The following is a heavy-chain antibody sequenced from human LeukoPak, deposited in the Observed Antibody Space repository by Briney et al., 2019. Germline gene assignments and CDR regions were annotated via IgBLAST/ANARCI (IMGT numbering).Heavy chain of an antibody. J-gene: IGHJ6*03. CDR3: ARSVQPFYYYYMDV. CDR1: GFTFSSYE. D-gene: IGHD4-17*01. V-gene: IGHV3-48*03. CDR2: ISSSGSKI. Sequence: GGSLRLSCAASGFTFSSYEMNWVRQAPGKGLEWVSYISSSGSKIYYADSVKGRFTISRDKAKNSLYMKMNRLRAEETAVYYCARSVQPFYYYYMDVWGKGTRSPSP.